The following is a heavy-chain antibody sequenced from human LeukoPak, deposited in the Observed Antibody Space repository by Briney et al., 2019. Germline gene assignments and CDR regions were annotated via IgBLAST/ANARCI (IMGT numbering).Heavy chain of an antibody. CDR3: ARGGYYNILTGFRGRILGFDS. CDR2: ISRSGSNI. D-gene: IGHD3-9*01. CDR1: GFTFSDYY. Sequence: GGSLRLSCAASGFTFSDYYMSWIRQAPGKGLEWVSYISRSGSNIYYADSVKGRFTISRDNAKNSLYLQMNSLRAEDTAVYYCARGGYYNILTGFRGRILGFDSWGQGTLVTVSS. J-gene: IGHJ4*02. V-gene: IGHV3-11*04.